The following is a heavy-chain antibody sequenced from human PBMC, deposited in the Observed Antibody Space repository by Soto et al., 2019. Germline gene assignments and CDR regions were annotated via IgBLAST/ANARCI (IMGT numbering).Heavy chain of an antibody. D-gene: IGHD6-19*01. Sequence: SETLSLTCAVYGGSFSGYYWSWIRQPPGKGLEWIGEINHSGSTNYNPSLKSRVTISVDTSKNQFSLKLSSVTAADTAVYYCARVLKTGYSSGWWQTHGHSEEPTFDYWGQGTLVTVS. V-gene: IGHV4-34*01. J-gene: IGHJ4*02. CDR2: INHSGST. CDR1: GGSFSGYY. CDR3: ARVLKTGYSSGWWQTHGHSEEPTFDY.